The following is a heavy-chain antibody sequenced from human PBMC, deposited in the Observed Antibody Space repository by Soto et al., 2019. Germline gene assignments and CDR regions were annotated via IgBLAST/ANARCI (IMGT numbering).Heavy chain of an antibody. CDR3: ARDRGRTTNYYYYYYGMDV. CDR1: GYTFTSYG. J-gene: IGHJ6*02. CDR2: ISAYNGNT. V-gene: IGHV1-18*01. Sequence: ASVKVSCKASGYTFTSYGISWVRQAPGQGLEWMGWISAYNGNTNYAQKLQGRVTMTTDTSTSTAYVELRSLRSDDTAVYYCARDRGRTTNYYYYYYGMDVWGQGTTVTVSS. D-gene: IGHD3-10*01.